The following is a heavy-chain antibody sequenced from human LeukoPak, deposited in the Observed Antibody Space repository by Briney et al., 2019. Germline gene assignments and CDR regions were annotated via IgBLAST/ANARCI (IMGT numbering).Heavy chain of an antibody. D-gene: IGHD1/OR15-1a*01. CDR1: GFTFSSYG. Sequence: GGSLRLSCAASGFTFSSYGMHWVRQAPGKGLEWVADIWYDGSNKYYADSVKGRFAISRDNSKNTLYLQMNSLRAEDTAVYYCARDRWKNEYYFDYWGQGTLVTVSS. J-gene: IGHJ4*02. V-gene: IGHV3-33*01. CDR3: ARDRWKNEYYFDY. CDR2: IWYDGSNK.